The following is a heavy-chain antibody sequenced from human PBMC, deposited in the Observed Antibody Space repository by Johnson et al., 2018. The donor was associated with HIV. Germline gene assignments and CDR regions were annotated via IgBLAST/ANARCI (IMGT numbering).Heavy chain of an antibody. CDR1: GFSFSDYD. V-gene: IGHV3-13*01. Sequence: VQLVESGGGVVQPGGSLRLSCAASGFSFSDYDMHWVRQLTGKSLEWVSAIGTAGDTFYPGSVKGRFPISRENPKNTLYLQMNSLRAGDTAVYYCAREVGSWYSSSSGAFDIWGQGTMVTVSS. CDR3: AREVGSWYSSSSGAFDI. J-gene: IGHJ3*02. D-gene: IGHD6-6*01. CDR2: IGTAGDT.